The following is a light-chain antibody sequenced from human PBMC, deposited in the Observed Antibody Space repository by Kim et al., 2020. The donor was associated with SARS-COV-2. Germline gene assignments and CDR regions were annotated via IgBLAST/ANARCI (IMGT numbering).Light chain of an antibody. CDR2: KDS. J-gene: IGLJ3*02. CDR3: QSADSSGTSWV. CDR1: ALPKQY. V-gene: IGLV3-25*03. Sequence: SYELTQPPSVSVSPGQTARITCSGDALPKQYAYWYQQKPGQAPVLVIYKDSERPSGIPARFSGSSSGTTVTLTISGVQAEDEADYYCQSADSSGTSWVFGGGTQLTVL.